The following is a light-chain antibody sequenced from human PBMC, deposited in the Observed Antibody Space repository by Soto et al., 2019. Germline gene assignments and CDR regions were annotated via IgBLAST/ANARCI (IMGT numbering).Light chain of an antibody. V-gene: IGLV2-8*01. Sequence: QSALTQPPSASGSPGQSVTISCTGTSSDVGGYKYVSWYQQHPGKAPKLMIYEVSKRPSGVPDRFSGSKSGNTASLTVSGLQADDEGDYYCCSYAGSYTLVFGGGTKVTVL. CDR1: SSDVGGYKY. CDR2: EVS. CDR3: CSYAGSYTLV. J-gene: IGLJ2*01.